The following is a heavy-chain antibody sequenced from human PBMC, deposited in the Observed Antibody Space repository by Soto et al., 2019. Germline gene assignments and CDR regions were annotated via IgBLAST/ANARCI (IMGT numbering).Heavy chain of an antibody. J-gene: IGHJ4*02. V-gene: IGHV4-30-4*01. D-gene: IGHD3-22*01. Sequence: QVLLEESGPGLVKPSQTLSLTCTVSGGSVSSGYHYWSWIRQPPGKGLAWIGYVYYSGGTYYNPSLGSRMTISIDTSKNQFSLKLNPVTASDAAVYFCATESSGSSPLHFDFWGQGALVSVSS. CDR3: ATESSGSSPLHFDF. CDR2: VYYSGGT. CDR1: GGSVSSGYHY.